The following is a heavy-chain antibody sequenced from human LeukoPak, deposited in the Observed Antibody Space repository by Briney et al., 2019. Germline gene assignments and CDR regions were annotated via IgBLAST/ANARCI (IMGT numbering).Heavy chain of an antibody. Sequence: GGSLRLSCAASGFTFSSYSMNWVRQAPGKGLGWVSSISSSSSYIYHADSVKGRFTISRDNAKNSLYLQMNSLRAEDTAVYYCASTLQFDPWGQGTLVTVSS. CDR3: ASTLQFDP. J-gene: IGHJ5*02. V-gene: IGHV3-21*01. CDR1: GFTFSSYS. D-gene: IGHD2-15*01. CDR2: ISSSSSYI.